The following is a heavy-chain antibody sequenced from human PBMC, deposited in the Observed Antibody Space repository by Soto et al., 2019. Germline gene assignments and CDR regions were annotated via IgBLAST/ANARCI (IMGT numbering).Heavy chain of an antibody. J-gene: IGHJ6*03. CDR2: IYYSGST. D-gene: IGHD3-3*01. Sequence: QVQLQESGPGMVKPSQTLSLTCTVSGGSISSGGYYWSWSRQHPGKGREWIGYIYYSGSTYYNPSLKSRVTISGDTSKNHFSLKLSSVAAAETAVYYCARKTGADFWSGYDYYYYMDVWGKGTTVTVSS. V-gene: IGHV4-31*03. CDR3: ARKTGADFWSGYDYYYYMDV. CDR1: GGSISSGGYY.